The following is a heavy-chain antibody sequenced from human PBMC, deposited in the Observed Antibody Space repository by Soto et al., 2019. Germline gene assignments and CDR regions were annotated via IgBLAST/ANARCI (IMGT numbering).Heavy chain of an antibody. V-gene: IGHV3-7*03. J-gene: IGHJ4*02. CDR3: ETGYTYGTDY. Sequence: GGSLRLSCAASGFSFSSYWMHWVRQAPGKGLEWVANIKQDGSEKYYVDSVKGRFTISRDNAQNSLYLQMKSLRTEDTAVYYCETGYTYGTDYWGQGTLVTVSS. CDR1: GFSFSSYW. CDR2: IKQDGSEK. D-gene: IGHD5-18*01.